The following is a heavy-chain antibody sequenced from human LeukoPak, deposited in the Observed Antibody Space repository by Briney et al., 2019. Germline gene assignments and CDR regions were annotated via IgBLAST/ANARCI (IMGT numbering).Heavy chain of an antibody. V-gene: IGHV3-23*01. J-gene: IGHJ4*02. CDR3: ARAANDGYNTILDY. CDR1: VFTFSSYG. Sequence: GRSLRLSCAASVFTFSSYGMSWVRQAPGKGLEWVSAISGSCGSTYYADSVKGRFTISRDNAKNSLYLQMSSLRADDTAVYYCARAANDGYNTILDYWGQGTLVTVSS. D-gene: IGHD5-24*01. CDR2: ISGSCGST.